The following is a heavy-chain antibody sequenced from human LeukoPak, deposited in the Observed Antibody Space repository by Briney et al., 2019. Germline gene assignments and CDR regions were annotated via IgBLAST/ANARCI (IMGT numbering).Heavy chain of an antibody. CDR2: IIPIFGTA. J-gene: IGHJ4*02. D-gene: IGHD2-2*01. CDR1: GGTFSSYA. CDR3: AATPEDIVVVPAATAGRDY. Sequence: SVKVSCKASGGTFSSYAISWVRQAPGQGLEWMGRIIPIFGTANYAQKFQGRVTITTDESTSTAYMELSSMRSEDTAVYYCAATPEDIVVVPAATAGRDYWGQGTLVTVSS. V-gene: IGHV1-69*05.